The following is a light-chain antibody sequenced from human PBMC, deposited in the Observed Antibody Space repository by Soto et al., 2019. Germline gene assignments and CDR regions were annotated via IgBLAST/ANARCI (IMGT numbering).Light chain of an antibody. V-gene: IGLV2-14*01. CDR2: EVN. J-gene: IGLJ3*02. Sequence: QSALTQPASVSGSPGQSITISRTGTSSDVGGYNYVSWYQQHPGKAPKLMIYEVNNRPSGVSNRFSGSKSGNTASLTISGLQAEDEADYYCSSFTSSSTQVLGGGTKLTVL. CDR3: SSFTSSSTQV. CDR1: SSDVGGYNY.